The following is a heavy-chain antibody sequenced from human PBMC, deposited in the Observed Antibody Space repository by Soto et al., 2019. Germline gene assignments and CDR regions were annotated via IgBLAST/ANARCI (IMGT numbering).Heavy chain of an antibody. CDR3: ARFGSHIYYYYYYGMDV. J-gene: IGHJ6*02. D-gene: IGHD1-26*01. CDR2: INHSGST. V-gene: IGHV4-34*01. CDR1: GGSFSGYY. Sequence: SETLSLTCAVYGGSFSGYYWSWIRQPPGKGLEWIGEINHSGSTNYNPSLKSRVTISVDTSKNQFSLKLSSVTAADTAVYYCARFGSHIYYYYYYGMDVWGQGTTVTVSS.